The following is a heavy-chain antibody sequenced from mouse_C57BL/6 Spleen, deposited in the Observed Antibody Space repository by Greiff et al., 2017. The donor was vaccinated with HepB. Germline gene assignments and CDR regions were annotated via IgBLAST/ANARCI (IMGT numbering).Heavy chain of an antibody. J-gene: IGHJ3*01. CDR1: GYTFTDYE. V-gene: IGHV1-15*01. CDR2: IDPETGGT. CDR3: TRGWFAY. Sequence: VQLQQSGAELVRPGASVTLSCKASGYTFTDYEMHWVKQTPVHGLEWIGAIDPETGGTAYNQKFTGKAILTADKSSSTAYMELRSLTSEDSAVYYCTRGWFAYWGQGTLVTVSA.